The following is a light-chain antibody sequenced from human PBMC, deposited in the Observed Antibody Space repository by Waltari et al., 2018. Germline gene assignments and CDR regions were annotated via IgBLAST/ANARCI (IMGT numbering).Light chain of an antibody. Sequence: DIQMTQSPSSLSASVGDRVTITCQESQDISNYLNWYQQKPGKAPKLLIYDASNLETVFPSRFSGSGSGTDFTFTISSLQHEDIATYYCQQYDNLPLTFGPGTKVDIK. CDR1: QDISNY. J-gene: IGKJ3*01. CDR2: DAS. V-gene: IGKV1-33*01. CDR3: QQYDNLPLT.